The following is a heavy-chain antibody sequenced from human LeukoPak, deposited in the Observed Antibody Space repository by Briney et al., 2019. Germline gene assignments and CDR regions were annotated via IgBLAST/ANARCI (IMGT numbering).Heavy chain of an antibody. Sequence: GASVKVSCKASGGTFSSYAISWVRQALGQGLEWMGGIIPIFGTANYAQKFQGRVTITADESTSTAYMELSSLRSEDTAVYYCARDFCSTSCNLGYWGQGTLVTVSS. CDR1: GGTFSSYA. D-gene: IGHD2-2*01. CDR3: ARDFCSTSCNLGY. J-gene: IGHJ4*02. V-gene: IGHV1-69*13. CDR2: IIPIFGTA.